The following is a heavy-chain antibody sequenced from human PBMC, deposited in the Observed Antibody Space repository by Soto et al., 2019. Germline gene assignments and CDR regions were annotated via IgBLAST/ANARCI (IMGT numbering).Heavy chain of an antibody. J-gene: IGHJ6*02. CDR1: GFNFSSYE. Sequence: EVQLVESGGGLVQPGGSLSLSCAASGFNFSSYEMNWVRQAPGKGLEWVSYISRSGSTIYYADSVKGRFTISRDNSKNSLYLQMNSLRAEDTAVYYCARGGGRGYSGYDPAYYYYGMDVWGQGTTVTVSS. CDR3: ARGGGRGYSGYDPAYYYYGMDV. D-gene: IGHD5-12*01. V-gene: IGHV3-48*03. CDR2: ISRSGSTI.